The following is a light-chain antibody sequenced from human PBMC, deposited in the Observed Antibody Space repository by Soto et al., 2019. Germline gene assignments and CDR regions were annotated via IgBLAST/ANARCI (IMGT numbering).Light chain of an antibody. CDR3: NSYDSSLSASV. CDR1: SSNIGAGYD. CDR2: GTT. Sequence: QSVLTQTPSVSGAPGQRVTISCTGRSSNIGAGYDVHWYQHLPGTAPKLLIYGTTNRPSGVPDRFSGSKSGISASLAITGPHADDEADSSCNSYDSSLSASVFGAGTKVTVL. J-gene: IGLJ1*01. V-gene: IGLV1-40*01.